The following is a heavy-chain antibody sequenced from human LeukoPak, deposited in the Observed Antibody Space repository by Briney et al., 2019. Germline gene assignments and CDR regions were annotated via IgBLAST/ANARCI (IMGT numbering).Heavy chain of an antibody. D-gene: IGHD6-19*01. CDR2: INHSGST. CDR3: ASRRQWLVRFDY. Sequence: PSETLSLTCAVYGGSFSGYYWSWVRQPPGKGLEWVGEINHSGSTNYNPSLKRRVTISVDTSKIQFSLKLSSVTAADTAVYYCASRRQWLVRFDYWGQGTLVTVSS. V-gene: IGHV4-34*01. J-gene: IGHJ4*02. CDR1: GGSFSGYY.